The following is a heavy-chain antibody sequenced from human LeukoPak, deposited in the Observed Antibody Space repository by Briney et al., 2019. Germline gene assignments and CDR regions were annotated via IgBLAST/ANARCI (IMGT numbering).Heavy chain of an antibody. Sequence: KTSETLSLTCRVSGGSIRSYYWSWIRQPPGKGLEWIGYIYYSGSTNYNPSLKSRVTMSVDTSKNQFSLELSSVTAADTAMYYCARDRDEYSSTWYYFDYWGQGTLVTVSS. D-gene: IGHD6-13*01. CDR3: ARDRDEYSSTWYYFDY. J-gene: IGHJ4*02. CDR2: IYYSGST. CDR1: GGSIRSYY. V-gene: IGHV4-59*01.